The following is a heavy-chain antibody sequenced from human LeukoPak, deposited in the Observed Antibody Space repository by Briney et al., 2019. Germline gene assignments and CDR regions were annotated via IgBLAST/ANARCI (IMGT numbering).Heavy chain of an antibody. CDR1: GFTFSSYW. CDR2: ISTDGSST. J-gene: IGHJ4*02. D-gene: IGHD1-26*01. CDR3: ATQGIRNSAFDN. V-gene: IGHV3-74*01. Sequence: PGGSLGLSCAASGFTFSSYWMHWVRQAPGKGLVWVSRISTDGSSTSYADSVKGRFTISRDNAKYTLYLQMNSLRSEDTAVYYCATQGIRNSAFDNWGQGTLVTVSS.